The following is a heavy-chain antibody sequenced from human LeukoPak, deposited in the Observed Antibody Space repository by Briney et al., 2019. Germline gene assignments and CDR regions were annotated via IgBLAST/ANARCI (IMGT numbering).Heavy chain of an antibody. V-gene: IGHV1-69*13. CDR1: VVSFSNYA. D-gene: IGHD1-26*01. Sequence: SVKVSCKASVVSFSNYAITWVRQAPGQGLEWRGAAIPDFVRSNYAQNLHDRITIVADESTTTAYMELSSLTSDDPAVYYCAIGTKHIVGGSTCDHWGQGTLITVSS. CDR3: AIGTKHIVGGSTCDH. J-gene: IGHJ4*02. CDR2: AIPDFVRS.